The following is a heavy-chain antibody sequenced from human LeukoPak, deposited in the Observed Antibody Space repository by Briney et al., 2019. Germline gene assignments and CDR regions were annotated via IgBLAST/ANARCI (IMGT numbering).Heavy chain of an antibody. CDR1: GYTFTSYG. Sequence: ASVKVSCKASGYTFTSYGISWVRQAPGQGLEWMGWISANNGNTNYAQKLQGRVTMTTDTSTSTAYMDLRSLRSDDTAVYYCARDAYMDSEYFQHWSQGTLVTVSS. D-gene: IGHD2-21*01. J-gene: IGHJ1*01. V-gene: IGHV1-18*01. CDR2: ISANNGNT. CDR3: ARDAYMDSEYFQH.